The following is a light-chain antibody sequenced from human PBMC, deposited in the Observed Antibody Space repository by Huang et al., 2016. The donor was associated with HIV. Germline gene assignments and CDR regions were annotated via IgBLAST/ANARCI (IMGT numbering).Light chain of an antibody. V-gene: IGKV1-39*01. Sequence: DIRLTQSPSSLSASIGDRVNITCRTSQSIRASLNWYQQKAGKAPKLLVYATFSLHFGVPSRFSGSGSGTDFTLTITNLQPEDFASYYCQQSYSTPRVTFGPGT. J-gene: IGKJ3*01. CDR1: QSIRAS. CDR2: ATF. CDR3: QQSYSTPRVT.